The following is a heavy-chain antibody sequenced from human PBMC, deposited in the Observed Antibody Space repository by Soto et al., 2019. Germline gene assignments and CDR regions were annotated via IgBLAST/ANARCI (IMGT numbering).Heavy chain of an antibody. CDR3: ARNDVLTVDFDY. Sequence: GSLRLSCAASGFTFSSYDMHWVRQATGKGLEWVSAIGTAGDTYYPGSVKGRFTISRENARNILYLRMNSLRVEDTAVYYCARNDVLTVDFDYWGQGTLVTVSS. V-gene: IGHV3-13*04. CDR2: IGTAGDT. J-gene: IGHJ4*02. D-gene: IGHD3-9*01. CDR1: GFTFSSYD.